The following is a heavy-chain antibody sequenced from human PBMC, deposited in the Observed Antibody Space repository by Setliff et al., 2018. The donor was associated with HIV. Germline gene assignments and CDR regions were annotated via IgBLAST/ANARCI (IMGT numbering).Heavy chain of an antibody. D-gene: IGHD3-10*01. CDR3: ARGALLAVFDFDH. CDR1: GYTFTTYS. Sequence: RASVKVSCKASGYTFTTYSLHWVRQAPGHSLAWMGWINVGNGDTKYSPELQGRISITRDTSANTAYMELSSLRSDDTAVYFCARGALLAVFDFDHWGHGTLVTAPQ. V-gene: IGHV1-3*01. J-gene: IGHJ4*01. CDR2: INVGNGDT.